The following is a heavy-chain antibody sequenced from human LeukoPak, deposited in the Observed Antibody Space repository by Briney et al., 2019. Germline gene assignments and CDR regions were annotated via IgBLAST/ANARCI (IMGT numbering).Heavy chain of an antibody. D-gene: IGHD3/OR15-3a*01. V-gene: IGHV4-59*01. J-gene: IGHJ4*02. Sequence: SPSETLSLTCAVYGGSFSGYYWSWIRQPPGRGLEWIGYIYYSGRTSYNPSLKSRVTISVDTSKNQFSLRLSSVTAADTAVYYCARQTGSGLFILPGGQGTLVTVSS. CDR1: GGSFSGYY. CDR2: IYYSGRT. CDR3: ARQTGSGLFILP.